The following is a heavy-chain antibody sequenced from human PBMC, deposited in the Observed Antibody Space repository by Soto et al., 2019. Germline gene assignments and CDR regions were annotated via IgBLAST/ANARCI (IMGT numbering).Heavy chain of an antibody. CDR3: AREVEYTSSWLTYYYYYYGMDI. V-gene: IGHV1-8*01. CDR2: MNPNSGNT. D-gene: IGHD6-13*01. J-gene: IGHJ6*02. Sequence: ASVKVSCKASGYTFTSYYINWVRQATGQGLEWMGWMNPNSGNTGYAQKLQGRVTMTRNTSISTAYMELSSLRSEDTAVYYRAREVEYTSSWLTYYYYYYGMDIWGQGTTITVSS. CDR1: GYTFTSYY.